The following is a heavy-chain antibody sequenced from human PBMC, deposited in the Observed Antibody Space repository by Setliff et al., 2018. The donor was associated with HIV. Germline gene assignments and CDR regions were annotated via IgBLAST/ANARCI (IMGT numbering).Heavy chain of an antibody. CDR2: ISAYNGNT. D-gene: IGHD6-19*01. CDR3: ARDRGIAVAGDSFDY. J-gene: IGHJ4*02. Sequence: GASVKVSCKASGYTFTSYGISWVRQAPGQGLEWMGWISAYNGNTNYAQKLQGRVTMTTDTSTGTAYMELRSLRSDDTAVYYCARDRGIAVAGDSFDYWGQGTLVTVSS. CDR1: GYTFTSYG. V-gene: IGHV1-18*01.